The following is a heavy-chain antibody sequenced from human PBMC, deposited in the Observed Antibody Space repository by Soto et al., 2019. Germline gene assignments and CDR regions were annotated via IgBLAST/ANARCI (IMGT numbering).Heavy chain of an antibody. CDR3: VRGQLGGNFDH. V-gene: IGHV1-8*02. J-gene: IGHJ5*02. CDR1: GYTFTTYD. CDR2: MNTKAVDT. D-gene: IGHD3-16*01. Sequence: QVQLVQSGAEVKKPGASVKVSCKASGYTFTTYDINWVRQAAGQGLEWMGWMNTKAVDTDYAQKFQGRVTKTKNTSTNTAFMGLSMLTSDDTAVYYCVRGQLGGNFDHWGQGTLVTVSS.